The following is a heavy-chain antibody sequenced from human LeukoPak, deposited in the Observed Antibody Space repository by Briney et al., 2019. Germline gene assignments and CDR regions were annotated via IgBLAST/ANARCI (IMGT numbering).Heavy chain of an antibody. CDR1: GFTFGGYA. D-gene: IGHD4-23*01. CDR3: AKAMTVAVSLNQYYGMDV. Sequence: GGSLRLSCAASGFTFGGYAMSWVRQAPGKGLEWVSAISGSGGSTYYADSVKGRFTISRDNSKNTLYLQMNSLRAEDTAVYYCAKAMTVAVSLNQYYGMDVWGQGTTVTVSS. CDR2: ISGSGGST. V-gene: IGHV3-23*01. J-gene: IGHJ6*02.